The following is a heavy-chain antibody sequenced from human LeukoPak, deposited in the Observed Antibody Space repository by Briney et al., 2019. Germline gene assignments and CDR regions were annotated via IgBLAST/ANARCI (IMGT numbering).Heavy chain of an antibody. CDR1: GFTFSSYA. Sequence: GGSLRLSCAASGFTFSSYAMSWVRQAPGKGLERVSAISGSGGSTYYADSVKGRFTISRDNSKNTLYLQMNSLRAEDTAVYYCAKDRMSTTVTTWTYYYYGMDVWGQGTTVTVSS. V-gene: IGHV3-23*01. CDR2: ISGSGGST. D-gene: IGHD4-11*01. J-gene: IGHJ6*02. CDR3: AKDRMSTTVTTWTYYYYGMDV.